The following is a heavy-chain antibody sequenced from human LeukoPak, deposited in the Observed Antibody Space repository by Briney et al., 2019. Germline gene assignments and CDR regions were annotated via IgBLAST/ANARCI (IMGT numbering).Heavy chain of an antibody. D-gene: IGHD3-16*01. CDR2: ISYDGSNK. Sequence: PGGSLRLSCAASGFTFSSYAMHWVRQAPGKGLEWVAVISYDGSNKYYADSVKGRFTISRDNSKNTLYLQMNSLRAEDTAVYYCAKASLMTFFDYWGQGTLVTVSS. J-gene: IGHJ4*02. V-gene: IGHV3-30*04. CDR3: AKASLMTFFDY. CDR1: GFTFSSYA.